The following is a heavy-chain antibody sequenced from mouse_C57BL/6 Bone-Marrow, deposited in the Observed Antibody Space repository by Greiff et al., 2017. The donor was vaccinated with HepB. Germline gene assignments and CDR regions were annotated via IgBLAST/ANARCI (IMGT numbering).Heavy chain of an antibody. CDR2: IYPGDGDT. CDR3: APLYYYGSMDD. D-gene: IGHD1-1*01. J-gene: IGHJ4*01. V-gene: IGHV1-82*01. Sequence: QVQLKQSGPELVKPGASVKISCKASGYAFSSSWMNWVKQRPGKGLEWIGRIYPGDGDTNYNGKFKGKATLTADKSSSTAYLQLSSLTSEDSAVYFCAPLYYYGSMDDWGQGTSVTVSS. CDR1: GYAFSSSW.